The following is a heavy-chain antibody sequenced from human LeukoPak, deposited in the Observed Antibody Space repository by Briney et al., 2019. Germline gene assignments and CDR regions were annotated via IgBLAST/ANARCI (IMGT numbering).Heavy chain of an antibody. J-gene: IGHJ6*03. V-gene: IGHV7-4-1*02. CDR1: GYTFTSYA. D-gene: IGHD1-26*01. Sequence: ASVKVSCKASGYTFTSYAMNWVRQAPGQGLEWMGWINTNTGNPTYAQGFTGRFVFSLDTSVSTAYLQISSLKAEDTAVYYCARDLRATWSIGESYYMDVWGKGATVTVSS. CDR3: ARDLRATWSIGESYYMDV. CDR2: INTNTGNP.